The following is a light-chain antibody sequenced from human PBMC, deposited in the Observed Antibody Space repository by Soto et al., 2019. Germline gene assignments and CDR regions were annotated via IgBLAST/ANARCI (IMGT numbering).Light chain of an antibody. J-gene: IGKJ4*01. CDR2: AAS. Sequence: DIQMTQSPSSLSAYVGDRVTIACRASQDITTYLSWYQKKPGKAPKLLIKAASSLQSGAPSRFSGSGSGTDFTLTISSLQPEYFATYYCLQTYSTPPTVGGGTKVDIK. V-gene: IGKV1-39*01. CDR1: QDITTY. CDR3: LQTYSTPPT.